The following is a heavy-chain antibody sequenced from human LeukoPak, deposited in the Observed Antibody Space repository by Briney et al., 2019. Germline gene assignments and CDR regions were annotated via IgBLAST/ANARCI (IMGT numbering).Heavy chain of an antibody. CDR3: ARATQDYYGMDV. D-gene: IGHD1-26*01. Sequence: SETLSLTCTVSGGSISSYYWSWIRQPLGKGLEWIGYIYYSGSTNYNPSLKSRVTISVDTSKNQFSLKLSSVTAADTAVYYCARATQDYYGMDVWGQGTTVTVSS. J-gene: IGHJ6*02. V-gene: IGHV4-59*08. CDR1: GGSISSYY. CDR2: IYYSGST.